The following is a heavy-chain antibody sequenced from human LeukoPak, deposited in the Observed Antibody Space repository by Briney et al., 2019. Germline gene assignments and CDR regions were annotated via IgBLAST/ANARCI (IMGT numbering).Heavy chain of an antibody. D-gene: IGHD3-3*01. J-gene: IGHJ6*03. CDR3: ARQPASDYDFWSASHEYYYCMDV. CDR1: GGSFSGYY. Sequence: SETLSLTRAVSGGSFSGYYRSWIRQPPGKGLEWIGEINHSGTTNYNPSLKSRVTISVDTSKNQFSLKLSSVTAADTAVYYCARQPASDYDFWSASHEYYYCMDVWGKGTTVTISS. V-gene: IGHV4-34*01. CDR2: INHSGTT.